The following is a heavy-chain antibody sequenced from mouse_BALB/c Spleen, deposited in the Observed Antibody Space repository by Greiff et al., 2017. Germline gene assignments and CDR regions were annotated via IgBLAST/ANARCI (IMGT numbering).Heavy chain of an antibody. CDR3: AKQMIAAGDGYFEV. J-gene: IGHJ1*01. CDR2: IWGGGST. Sequence: VKLMESGPGLVAPSQSLSITCTVSGFSLTDYGVSWIRQPPGKGLEWLGVIWGGGSTYYDSALKSRLSTSKDNSKSQVFLKMNSLQTDDTAMYYCAKQMIAAGDGYFEVWGAGTTVTVSA. D-gene: IGHD2-4*01. CDR1: GFSLTDYG. V-gene: IGHV2-6-5*01.